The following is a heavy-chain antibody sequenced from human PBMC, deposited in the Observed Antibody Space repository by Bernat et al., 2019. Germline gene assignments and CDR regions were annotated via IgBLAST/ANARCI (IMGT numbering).Heavy chain of an antibody. J-gene: IGHJ6*02. V-gene: IGHV3-23*01. Sequence: EVQLLESGGGLVQPGGSLRLSCAASGFTFSSYAMSWVRQAPGKGLEWVSAISGSGGSTYYADSVKGRFTISRDNSKNTLYLQMNSLRAEDTAVYYCAKQLSWGAAADKTNYYYYGMDVWGQGTTVIVSS. CDR2: ISGSGGST. D-gene: IGHD6-13*01. CDR1: GFTFSSYA. CDR3: AKQLSWGAAADKTNYYYYGMDV.